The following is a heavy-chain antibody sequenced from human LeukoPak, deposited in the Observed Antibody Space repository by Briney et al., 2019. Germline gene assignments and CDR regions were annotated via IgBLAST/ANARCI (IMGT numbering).Heavy chain of an antibody. J-gene: IGHJ4*02. Sequence: GGSLGLSCAASGFTFSSYSMNWVRQAPGKGLEWVSSISSSSSYIYYADSVKGRFTISRDNAKNSLYLQMNSLRAEDTAVYYCARDITRAYYYDSSGYYVYYFDYWGQGTLVTVSS. V-gene: IGHV3-21*01. CDR2: ISSSSSYI. D-gene: IGHD3-22*01. CDR3: ARDITRAYYYDSSGYYVYYFDY. CDR1: GFTFSSYS.